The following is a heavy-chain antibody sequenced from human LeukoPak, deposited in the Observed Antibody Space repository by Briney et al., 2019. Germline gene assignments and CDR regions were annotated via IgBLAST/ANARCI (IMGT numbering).Heavy chain of an antibody. V-gene: IGHV4-39*01. Sequence: SETLSLTCTVSGGSISSSSYYWGWIRQPPGKGLEWIGSIYYSGSTYYNPSLKSRVTISVDTSKNQFSLKLSSVTAADTAVYYCARRHYDSSGYYSNWFDPRGQGTLVTVSS. D-gene: IGHD3-22*01. CDR2: IYYSGST. CDR1: GGSISSSSYY. J-gene: IGHJ5*02. CDR3: ARRHYDSSGYYSNWFDP.